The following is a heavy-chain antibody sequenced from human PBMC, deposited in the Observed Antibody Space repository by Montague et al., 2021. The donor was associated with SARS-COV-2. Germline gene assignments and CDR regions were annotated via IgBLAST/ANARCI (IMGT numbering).Heavy chain of an antibody. J-gene: IGHJ3*02. Sequence: SETLSLTCTVSGGSITRNYYCGWFRQPPGKGLEWFGNIYYSGTTXFNQSPDSRVTISVDESNNQFSLHLTSVTAADTAVYYCARPLVRGVPKAFDIWGQGALVIVSS. CDR3: ARPLVRGVPKAFDI. CDR1: GGSITRNYY. D-gene: IGHD3-10*01. V-gene: IGHV4-39*01. CDR2: IYYSGTT.